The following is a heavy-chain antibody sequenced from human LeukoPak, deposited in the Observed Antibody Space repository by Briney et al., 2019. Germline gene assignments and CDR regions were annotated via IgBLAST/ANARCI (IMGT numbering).Heavy chain of an antibody. J-gene: IGHJ4*02. CDR1: GYTFTTYY. V-gene: IGHV1-46*01. Sequence: ASVKVSCKASGYTFTTYYMHWVRQAPGQGLEWMGIINPSGGSTSYAQKFQGRVTMTRDTSTSTVYMELSSLRSEDTAVYYCARDGETTVVTPRYFDYWGQGTLVTVS. CDR2: INPSGGST. CDR3: ARDGETTVVTPRYFDY. D-gene: IGHD4-23*01.